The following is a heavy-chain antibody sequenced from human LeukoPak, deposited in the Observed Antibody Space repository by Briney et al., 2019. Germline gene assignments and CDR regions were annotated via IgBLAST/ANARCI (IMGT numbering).Heavy chain of an antibody. CDR2: IYTSGST. J-gene: IGHJ3*02. CDR3: ARDREQQLVRFYNAFDI. D-gene: IGHD6-13*01. Sequence: SETLSLTCTVSGGSISSGSYYWSWIRQPAGQGLEWIGRIYTSGSTNYNPSLKSRVTISVDTSKNQFSLKLRSVTAADTAVYYCARDREQQLVRFYNAFDIWGQGTMVTVSS. V-gene: IGHV4-61*02. CDR1: GGSISSGSYY.